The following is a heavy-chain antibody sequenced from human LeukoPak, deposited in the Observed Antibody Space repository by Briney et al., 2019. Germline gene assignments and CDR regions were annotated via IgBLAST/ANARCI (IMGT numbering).Heavy chain of an antibody. CDR2: IYSSGNT. Sequence: SETLSLTCTVSGGSISSGAYYWSWIRQHPGKGLEWIGYIYSSGNTYYNPSLKSRVTISVDTSKNQFSLKLSSVTAADTAVYYCARSLYSSSWAPYYYYGMDVWGQGTTVTVSS. CDR3: ARSLYSSSWAPYYYYGMDV. J-gene: IGHJ6*02. CDR1: GGSISSGAYY. D-gene: IGHD6-13*01. V-gene: IGHV4-31*03.